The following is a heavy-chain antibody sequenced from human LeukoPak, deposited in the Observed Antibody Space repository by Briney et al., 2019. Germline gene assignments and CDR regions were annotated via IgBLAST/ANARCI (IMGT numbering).Heavy chain of an antibody. CDR3: ATRYSSGWIDAFDI. CDR1: GGSFSGYY. CDR2: INHSGST. V-gene: IGHV4-34*01. Sequence: SETLSLTCAVHGGSFSGYYWSWIRQPPGKGLEWIGEINHSGSTNYNPSLKSRVTISVDTSKNQFSLKLSSVTAADTAVYYCATRYSSGWIDAFDIWGQGTMVTVSS. D-gene: IGHD6-19*01. J-gene: IGHJ3*02.